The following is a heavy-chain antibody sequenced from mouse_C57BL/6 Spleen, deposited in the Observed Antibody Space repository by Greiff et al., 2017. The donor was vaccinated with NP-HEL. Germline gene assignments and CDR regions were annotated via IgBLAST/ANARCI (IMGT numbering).Heavy chain of an antibody. CDR1: GYAFSSSW. Sequence: QVQLKQSGPELVKPGASVKISCKASGYAFSSSWMTWVKPRPGQGLAWIGRIYPGDGDTNYNGKFKGKATLTANQSSSTAYMQLSSLTSEDSAVYFGARSIGDYGSSYWCFDVWGTGTTVTVSS. V-gene: IGHV1-82*01. J-gene: IGHJ1*03. CDR3: ARSIGDYGSSYWCFDV. D-gene: IGHD1-1*01. CDR2: IYPGDGDT.